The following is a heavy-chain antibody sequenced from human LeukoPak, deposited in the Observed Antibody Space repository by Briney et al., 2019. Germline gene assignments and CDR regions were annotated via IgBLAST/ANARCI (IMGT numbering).Heavy chain of an antibody. CDR3: ARCYYDSSYYFDY. CDR1: GGSFSGYY. D-gene: IGHD3-22*01. V-gene: IGHV4-59*01. Sequence: PSETLSLTCAVYGGSFSGYYWSWIRQPPGEGLEWIGYIYYSGSTNYNPSLKSRVTISVDTSKNQFSLKLSSVTAADTAVYYCARCYYDSSYYFDYWGQGTLVTVSS. CDR2: IYYSGST. J-gene: IGHJ4*02.